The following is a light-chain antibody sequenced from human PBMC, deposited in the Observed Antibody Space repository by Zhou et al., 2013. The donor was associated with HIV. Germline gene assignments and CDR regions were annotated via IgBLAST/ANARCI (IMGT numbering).Light chain of an antibody. V-gene: IGKV1-5*03. Sequence: DIQMTQSPSTLSASVGDRVTITCRASQSISSWLAWYQQKPGKAPKLLIYKTSSLESGVPSRFSGSGSGTDFTLTISSLQSEDVATYYCQNYDSAPRTFGRGTRIEIK. CDR2: KTS. J-gene: IGKJ4*02. CDR1: QSISSW. CDR3: QNYDSAPRT.